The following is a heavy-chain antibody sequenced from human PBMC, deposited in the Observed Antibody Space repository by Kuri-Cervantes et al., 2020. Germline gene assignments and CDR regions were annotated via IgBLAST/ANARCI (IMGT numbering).Heavy chain of an antibody. V-gene: IGHV3-20*01. CDR1: GFTFDDYG. Sequence: GESLKISCAASGFTFDDYGMSWVRQAPGKGLEWVSGITWNGGTTGYADSVKGRFTISRDNAKNSLYVQMNSLRVEDTALYHCAKDSLGWGGAVDYWGQGTLVTVSS. J-gene: IGHJ4*02. CDR2: ITWNGGTT. D-gene: IGHD3-16*01. CDR3: AKDSLGWGGAVDY.